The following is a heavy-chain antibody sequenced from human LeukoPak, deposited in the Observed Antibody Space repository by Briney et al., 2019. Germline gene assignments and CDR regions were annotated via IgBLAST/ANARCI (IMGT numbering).Heavy chain of an antibody. J-gene: IGHJ4*02. CDR3: ARVSAAGTWFDY. CDR2: ISSSSSYI. V-gene: IGHV3-21*01. CDR1: GFTFSSYW. Sequence: GGSLRLSCAASGFTFSSYWMNWVRQAPGKGLEWVSSISSSSSYIYYADSVKGRFTISRDNAKNSLYLQMNSLRAEDTAVYYCARVSAAGTWFDYWGQGTLVTVSS. D-gene: IGHD6-13*01.